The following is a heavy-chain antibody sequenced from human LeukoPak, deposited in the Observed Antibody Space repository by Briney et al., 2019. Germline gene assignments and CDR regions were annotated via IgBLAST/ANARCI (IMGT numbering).Heavy chain of an antibody. J-gene: IGHJ4*02. V-gene: IGHV3-23*01. CDR2: ISGSGVYT. CDR3: AKDQSIEKWLSFHY. Sequence: PGGSLRLSCGASGFIFSKYAMSWVRQAPGKGLEWVSAISGSGVYTYYADSVKGRFTISRDNSKNMIYLQMNSLRVEDTAVYYRAKDQSIEKWLSFHYWGQGTLVTVSS. CDR1: GFIFSKYA. D-gene: IGHD3-22*01.